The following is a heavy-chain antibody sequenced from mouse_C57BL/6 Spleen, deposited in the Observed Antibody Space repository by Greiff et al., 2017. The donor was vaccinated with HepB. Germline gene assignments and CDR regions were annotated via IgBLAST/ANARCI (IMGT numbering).Heavy chain of an antibody. D-gene: IGHD1-1*01. J-gene: IGHJ1*03. Sequence: EVQLQESGPGLVKPSQSLSLTCSVTGYSITSGYYWNWIRQFPGNKLEWMGYISYDGSNNYNPSLKNRITITRDTSKNQFFLKLNSVTTEDTATYYCARVRSTTVVATEYFDVWGTGTTVTVSS. CDR2: ISYDGSN. V-gene: IGHV3-6*01. CDR1: GYSITSGYY. CDR3: ARVRSTTVVATEYFDV.